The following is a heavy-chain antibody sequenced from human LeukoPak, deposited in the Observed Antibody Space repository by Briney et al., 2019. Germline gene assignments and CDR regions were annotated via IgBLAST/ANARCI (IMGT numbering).Heavy chain of an antibody. CDR3: ARELWNGEFDH. J-gene: IGHJ4*02. CDR1: GYTFSSYG. Sequence: GASVKVSCKASGYTFSSYGMHWVRQAPGQRLEWMGMINAGNADTNYPQKFQGRVTITRDTSASTAYMELSSLGSEDTAVYYCARELWNGEFDHWGQGTLVTVSS. D-gene: IGHD1-1*01. V-gene: IGHV1-3*01. CDR2: INAGNADT.